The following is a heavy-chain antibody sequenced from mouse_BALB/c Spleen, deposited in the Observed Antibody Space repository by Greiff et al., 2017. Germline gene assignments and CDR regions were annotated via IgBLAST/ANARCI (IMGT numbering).Heavy chain of an antibody. CDR2: INPSTGYT. Sequence: VQLQQSGAELAKPGASVKMSCKASGYTFTSYWMHWVKQRPGQGLEWIGYINPSTGYTEYNQKFKDKATLTADKSSSTAYMQLSSLTSEDSAVYYCAKGYRAYYFDYWGQGTTLTVSS. CDR1: GYTFTSYW. V-gene: IGHV1-7*01. D-gene: IGHD2-14*01. CDR3: AKGYRAYYFDY. J-gene: IGHJ2*01.